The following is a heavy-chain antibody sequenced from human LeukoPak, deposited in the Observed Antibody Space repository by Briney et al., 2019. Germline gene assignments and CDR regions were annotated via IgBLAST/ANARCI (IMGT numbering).Heavy chain of an antibody. CDR3: ARGGTSAAGIDY. D-gene: IGHD6-13*01. CDR1: GFNYWSNG. J-gene: IGHJ4*02. V-gene: IGHV3-33*07. CDR2: IWYDGSNK. Sequence: PGKSLRLSCAASGFNYWSNGMYWVRQAPGKGLEWVAVIWYDGSNKYYGDSVKGRFTVSRDNSKNTLYLQMNSLRAEDTAVYYCARGGTSAAGIDYWGQGTLVTVSS.